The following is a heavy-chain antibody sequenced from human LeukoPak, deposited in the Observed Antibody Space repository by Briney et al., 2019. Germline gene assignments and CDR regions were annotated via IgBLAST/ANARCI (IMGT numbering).Heavy chain of an antibody. CDR3: ASEDCSGGSCPLDY. V-gene: IGHV1-69*04. D-gene: IGHD2-15*01. J-gene: IGHJ4*02. CDR1: GATFSSYA. CDR2: IIPILGIA. Sequence: SVKLSCKASGATFSSYAISWVRQAPGQGLEWMGRIIPILGIANYAQKFQGRVTITADKSTSTAYMELSSLRSEDTAVYYCASEDCSGGSCPLDYWGQGTLVTVSS.